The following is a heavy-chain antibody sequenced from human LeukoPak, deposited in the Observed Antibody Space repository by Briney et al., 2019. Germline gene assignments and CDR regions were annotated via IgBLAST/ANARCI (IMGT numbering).Heavy chain of an antibody. CDR1: GYTFTSYA. Sequence: ASVKVSCKASGYTFTSYAMHWVRQAPGQRLEWMGWINAGNGNTKYSQKFQGRVTITRDTSASTAYMELSSLRSEDTAVYYCARDLLGYYDSSGYPDYWGQGTLVTVSS. CDR2: INAGNGNT. J-gene: IGHJ4*02. D-gene: IGHD3-22*01. V-gene: IGHV1-3*01. CDR3: ARDLLGYYDSSGYPDY.